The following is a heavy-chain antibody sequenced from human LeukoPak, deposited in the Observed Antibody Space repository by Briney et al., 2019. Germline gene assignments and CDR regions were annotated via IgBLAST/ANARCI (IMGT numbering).Heavy chain of an antibody. V-gene: IGHV3-23*01. CDR3: AKEVWDSSSWYYFDY. D-gene: IGHD6-13*01. CDR2: ISGSGGST. CDR1: GFTFSSYA. J-gene: IGHJ4*02. Sequence: GGSLRLSCGASGFTFSSYAMSWVRQAPGKGREGVSAISGSGGSTYYADSVKGRFTISRDNSTNPLYLQMNSLRAEDTAVYYCAKEVWDSSSWYYFDYWGQGTLVTVSS.